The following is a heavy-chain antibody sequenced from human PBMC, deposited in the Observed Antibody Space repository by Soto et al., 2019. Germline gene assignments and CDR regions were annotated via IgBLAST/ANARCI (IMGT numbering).Heavy chain of an antibody. CDR1: GYTFTNYD. V-gene: IGHV1-8*01. J-gene: IGHJ5*02. Sequence: ASVKVSCKASGYTFTNYDINWVRQAIGQGLEWMGWMNPNTGNTGFAQKFQGRVTMTRNTSISTAYMELGGLRSEDAAMYYCARAIRIATTAQLPYWFDPWGQGTLVTVSS. CDR2: MNPNTGNT. D-gene: IGHD6-13*01. CDR3: ARAIRIATTAQLPYWFDP.